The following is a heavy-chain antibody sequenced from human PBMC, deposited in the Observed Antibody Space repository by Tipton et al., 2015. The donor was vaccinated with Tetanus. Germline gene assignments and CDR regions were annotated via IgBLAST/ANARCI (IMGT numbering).Heavy chain of an antibody. CDR1: GGSFSGNYY. CDR3: ARGITDGYNRRFDY. D-gene: IGHD5-24*01. CDR2: ILYGAST. Sequence: TLSLTCDVSGGSFSGNYYWAWIRQPPGKGLEYIGYILYGASTHYNPSLKSRVSLSVDTSKNQFSLELRFVTAADTAVYYCARGITDGYNRRFDYWGQGTLVAVSP. J-gene: IGHJ4*02. V-gene: IGHV4-59*12.